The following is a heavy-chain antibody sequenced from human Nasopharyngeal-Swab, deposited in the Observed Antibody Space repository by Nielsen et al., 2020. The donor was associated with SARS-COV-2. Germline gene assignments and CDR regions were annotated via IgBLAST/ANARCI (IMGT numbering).Heavy chain of an antibody. J-gene: IGHJ5*02. Sequence: GESLKISCAASGFTFSSYAMHWVRQAPGKGLEWVAVISYDGSNKYYADSVKGRFTISRDNSKNTLYLQMNSLRAEDTAVYYCAKDTVAAAGNWFDPWGQGTLVTVSS. CDR2: ISYDGSNK. D-gene: IGHD6-13*01. CDR3: AKDTVAAAGNWFDP. CDR1: GFTFSSYA. V-gene: IGHV3-30-3*01.